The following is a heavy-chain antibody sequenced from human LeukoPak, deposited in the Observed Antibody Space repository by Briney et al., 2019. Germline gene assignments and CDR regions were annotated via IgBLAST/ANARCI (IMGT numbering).Heavy chain of an antibody. Sequence: PSETLSLTCTVSGYSISSGYYWGWIRQPPGKGLEWIGIIYYSGSTYYNPSLKSRVTISVDTSKNQFSLKLTSVTAADTAVYYCASGRYFDWLFGGDESTPFDYWGQGTLVTVSS. CDR3: ASGRYFDWLFGGDESTPFDY. CDR1: GYSISSGYY. J-gene: IGHJ4*02. V-gene: IGHV4-38-2*02. D-gene: IGHD3-9*01. CDR2: IYYSGST.